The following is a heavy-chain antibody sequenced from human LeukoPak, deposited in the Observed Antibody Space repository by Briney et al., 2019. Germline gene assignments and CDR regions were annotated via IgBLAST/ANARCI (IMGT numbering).Heavy chain of an antibody. V-gene: IGHV1-24*01. J-gene: IGHJ4*02. D-gene: IGHD6-19*01. CDR1: GYTLTELS. Sequence: ASVKVSCKVSGYTLTELSMHWVRQAPGKGLEWMGGFDPEDGETIYAQKFQGRVTMTEDTSTDTAYMELSRLCFKDQDVYYCATGQARYSSGWYYFDYWGQGTLVTVSS. CDR3: ATGQARYSSGWYYFDY. CDR2: FDPEDGET.